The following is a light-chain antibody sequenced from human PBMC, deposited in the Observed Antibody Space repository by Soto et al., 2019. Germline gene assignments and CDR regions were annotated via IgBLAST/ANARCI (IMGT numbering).Light chain of an antibody. V-gene: IGKV3-15*01. CDR1: QSVGTT. CDR2: GAS. Sequence: EIVMTQSPATLSLSPGEGATLSCRASQSVGTTLAWYQQKPGQAPRLLIFGASTRVTGVPARFSGGGSGTEFTLSINSLQSDDFAVYYCQQYSNWPEYPFGQGTKLEIK. J-gene: IGKJ2*01. CDR3: QQYSNWPEYP.